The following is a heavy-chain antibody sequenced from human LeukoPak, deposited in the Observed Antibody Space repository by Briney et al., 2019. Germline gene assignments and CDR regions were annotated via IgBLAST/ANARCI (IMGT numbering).Heavy chain of an antibody. CDR3: ARAPGAHSGIHLDY. CDR2: IKQDGSEK. D-gene: IGHD1-26*01. Sequence: GGSLRLSCAASGFTFSSYWMSWVRQAPGKGLEWVANIKQDGSEKYYVDSVKGRFTISRDNAKNSLYLQMNSLRAEDTAVYYCARAPGAHSGIHLDYWGQGTLVTVSS. V-gene: IGHV3-7*01. CDR1: GFTFSSYW. J-gene: IGHJ4*02.